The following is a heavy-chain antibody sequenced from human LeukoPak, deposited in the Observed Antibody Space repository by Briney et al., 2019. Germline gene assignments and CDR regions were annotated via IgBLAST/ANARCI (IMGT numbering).Heavy chain of an antibody. J-gene: IGHJ5*01. CDR2: MNPKSGGT. V-gene: IGHV1-2*02. Sequence: ASVKVSCKASGYTFIGYSVHWIRQAPGQGPEWMGWMNPKSGGTDYAQKFQGRVTMTRDTSMNTAYMELSRLRSDDTAVYFCARGYCSGGSCYLVENWFDFWGQGTLVTVSS. D-gene: IGHD2-15*01. CDR1: GYTFIGYS. CDR3: ARGYCSGGSCYLVENWFDF.